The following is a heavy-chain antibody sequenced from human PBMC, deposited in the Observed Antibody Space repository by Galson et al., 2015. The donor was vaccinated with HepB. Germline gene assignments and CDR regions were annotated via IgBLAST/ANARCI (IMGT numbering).Heavy chain of an antibody. V-gene: IGHV3-30*18. CDR2: ISYDGSFR. Sequence: SLRLSCAASGFSFSNCGIHWVRQAPGKGLEWMAVISYDGSFRYYADSVKGRFTVSRDSSRSMLYLQMNSLRVEDTAVYYVAKGGPGQINMMINRILGFDPWGQGTQVTVFS. CDR1: GFSFSNCG. CDR3: AKGGPGQINMMINRILGFDP. D-gene: IGHD2/OR15-2a*01. J-gene: IGHJ5*02.